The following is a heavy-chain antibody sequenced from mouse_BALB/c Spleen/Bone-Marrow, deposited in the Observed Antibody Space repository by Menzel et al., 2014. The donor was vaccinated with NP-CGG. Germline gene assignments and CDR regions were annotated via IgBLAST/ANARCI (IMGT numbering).Heavy chain of an antibody. D-gene: IGHD4-1*01. J-gene: IGHJ2*01. CDR3: ATLTGTFDY. CDR2: IDPANGYT. CDR1: GFNIKDTY. Sequence: EVQLQQSGAELVKPGASVKLSCTASGFNIKDTYMNWVKQRAEQGLEWIGRIDPANGYTEYDPKFQGKATIIADTSPNTAYLQLGSLISEDTAVYYCATLTGTFDYWAQGTTLTVSS. V-gene: IGHV14-3*02.